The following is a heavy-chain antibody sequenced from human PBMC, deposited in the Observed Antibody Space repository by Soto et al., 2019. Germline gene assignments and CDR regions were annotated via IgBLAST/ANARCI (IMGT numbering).Heavy chain of an antibody. V-gene: IGHV3-23*01. CDR1: GFTFSNFA. Sequence: EVQRLESGGGLVQPGGSLRLSCAASGFTFSNFAMSWVRQAPGKGLEWVSTINKSGGGTYYADSMKGRFTISRDNSKNMLFLQINGLRAEDTAVYYCAKDPPTTGTTFDYWGRGTLVTVSS. J-gene: IGHJ4*02. D-gene: IGHD1-1*01. CDR3: AKDPPTTGTTFDY. CDR2: INKSGGGT.